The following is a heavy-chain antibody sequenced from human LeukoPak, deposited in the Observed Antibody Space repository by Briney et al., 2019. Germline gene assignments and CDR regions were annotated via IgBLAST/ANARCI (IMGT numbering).Heavy chain of an antibody. CDR2: MNPNSGNT. CDR1: GYTFTTYE. Sequence: ASLKDSCKASGYTFTTYEINWVRQATGQGLEWMGWMNPNSGNTGYAQKFQGRVTMTRNTSITTAYMELSSLRSEDTAVYYCARGRGSGHKENWFDPWGQGTLVTVSS. D-gene: IGHD6-19*01. J-gene: IGHJ5*02. V-gene: IGHV1-8*01. CDR3: ARGRGSGHKENWFDP.